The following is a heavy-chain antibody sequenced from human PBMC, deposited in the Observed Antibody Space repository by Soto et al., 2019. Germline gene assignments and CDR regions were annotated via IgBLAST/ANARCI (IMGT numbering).Heavy chain of an antibody. CDR1: GFTFTNYW. CDR2: INSDGSVS. D-gene: IGHD2-15*01. V-gene: IGHV3-74*01. J-gene: IGHJ6*03. CDR3: TRGDCVGGTCYSLAGSFYYYMDV. Sequence: EVKLVESAGGLVQPGGSLRLSCAASGFTFTNYWMYWVRQAPGKGQVWVSRINSDGSVSSYADSVKGRLTISRDNVKNTLYLQMNSLRAEDTAVYYCTRGDCVGGTCYSLAGSFYYYMDVWGKGTTVTVFS.